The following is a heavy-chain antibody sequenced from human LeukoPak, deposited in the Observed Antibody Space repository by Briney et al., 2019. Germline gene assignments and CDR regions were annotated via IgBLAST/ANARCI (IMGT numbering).Heavy chain of an antibody. D-gene: IGHD1-26*01. CDR2: IYYSGST. CDR1: GGSISSSSYY. J-gene: IGHJ6*03. V-gene: IGHV4-39*07. CDR3: ARDSGLSYYYYMDV. Sequence: SETLSLTCTVSGGSISSSSYYWGWIRQPPGKGLERIGSIYYSGSTCYNPSLKSRVTISVDTSKNQFSLKLSSVTAADTAVYYCARDSGLSYYYYMDVWGKGTTVTISS.